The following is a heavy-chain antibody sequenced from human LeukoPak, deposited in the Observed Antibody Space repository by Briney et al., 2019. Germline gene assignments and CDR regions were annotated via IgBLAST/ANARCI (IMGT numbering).Heavy chain of an antibody. CDR2: IPYDGSDK. D-gene: IGHD2-2*01. J-gene: IGHJ4*02. CDR3: AKEACGSTSCYAVLHY. V-gene: IGHV3-30*02. CDR1: GFTFSSYG. Sequence: GGSLRLSCAASGFTFSSYGLHWVRQAPGKGLDWVAFIPYDGSDKYYADSVKGRFTISRDNSRNTLFLHMNSLRAEDTAVYYCAKEACGSTSCYAVLHYWGQGSLVTVSS.